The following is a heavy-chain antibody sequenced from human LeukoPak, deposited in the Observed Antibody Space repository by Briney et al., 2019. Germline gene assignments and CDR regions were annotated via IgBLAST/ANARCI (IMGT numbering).Heavy chain of an antibody. CDR3: ARSRRVGNGEYPDY. J-gene: IGHJ4*02. CDR1: GYTFTGYY. Sequence: ASVRVSCKASGYTFTGYYMHWVRKTPGQGLEWMGWINPNTGDTNYGRKFQGRVTMTRDTSINTAYMELRSLRSDDTAVYYCARSRRVGNGEYPDYWGQGTLVTVSS. V-gene: IGHV1-2*02. D-gene: IGHD3-10*01. CDR2: INPNTGDT.